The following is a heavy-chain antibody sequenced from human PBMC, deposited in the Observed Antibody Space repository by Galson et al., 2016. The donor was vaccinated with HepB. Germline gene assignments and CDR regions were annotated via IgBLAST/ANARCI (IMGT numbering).Heavy chain of an antibody. CDR3: ARLGAHAYCSNGFCYSPPFFFDY. D-gene: IGHD2-8*01. CDR1: GGTFTSYA. Sequence: SVKVSCKASGGTFTSYALNWLRQAPGQGLEWMGGIIPVFGTPNYAQKFQGRVTITADESTSTVYMEVSSLRSDDTAVYYCARLGAHAYCSNGFCYSPPFFFDYWGQGTLVTVSS. J-gene: IGHJ4*02. CDR2: IIPVFGTP. V-gene: IGHV1-69*13.